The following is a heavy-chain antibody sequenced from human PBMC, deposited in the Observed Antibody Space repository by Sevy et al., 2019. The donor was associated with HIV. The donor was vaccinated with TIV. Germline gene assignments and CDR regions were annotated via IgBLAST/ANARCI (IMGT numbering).Heavy chain of an antibody. CDR1: DGSVSSGNSY. J-gene: IGHJ4*02. CDR3: VRDRIDAAGGYFDY. D-gene: IGHD3-10*01. Sequence: SETLSLTCAVSDGSVSSGNSYWGWIRQPPGKGLEWIGYISYIGSTNYNPSLKSRVTISVDTSKNLLSLSLSSVTAADTAVYYCVRDRIDAAGGYFDYWGQGTLVTVSS. CDR2: ISYIGST. V-gene: IGHV4-61*01.